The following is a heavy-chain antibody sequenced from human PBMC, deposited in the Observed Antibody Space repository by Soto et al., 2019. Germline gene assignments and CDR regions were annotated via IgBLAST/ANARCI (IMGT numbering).Heavy chain of an antibody. CDR1: GFTFSSYS. CDR2: ISSSSSTI. D-gene: IGHD3-10*01. Sequence: EVQLVESGGGLVQPGGSLRLSCAASGFTFSSYSMNWVRQAPGKGLEWVSYISSSSSTIYYSDSVKGRFTISRDNAKNSLYLQMNSLRDEDTAVYYCARDRYAYGQMGWFDPWGQGTLVTVSS. CDR3: ARDRYAYGQMGWFDP. V-gene: IGHV3-48*02. J-gene: IGHJ5*02.